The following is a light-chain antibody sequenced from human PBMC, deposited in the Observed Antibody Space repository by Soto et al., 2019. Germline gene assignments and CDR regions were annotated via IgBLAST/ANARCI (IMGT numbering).Light chain of an antibody. CDR2: GAS. CDR1: QSVSSN. CDR3: QQYNNWPDT. V-gene: IGKV3-15*01. Sequence: EIVMTQSPATLSVSPGERVTLSCRASQSVSSNLAWYQQKPGQAPRLLIYGASTRATGIPARFSGSGSGTEFTLTISSLQSEDFAVYYCQQYNNWPDTFGQGTKVEIK. J-gene: IGKJ2*01.